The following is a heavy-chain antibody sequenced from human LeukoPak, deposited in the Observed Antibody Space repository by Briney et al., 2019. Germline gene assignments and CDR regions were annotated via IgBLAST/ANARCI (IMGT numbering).Heavy chain of an antibody. CDR3: ARRTLGATYDY. Sequence: PGESLKISCKGSGYTFTTYWIGWVRQTPAKGLEWMGIIYPSDSDTRYSPSFQGQVTISADKSISTAYLQWTTLEASDTAIYYCARRTLGATYDYWGQGTLVTVSS. D-gene: IGHD1-26*01. V-gene: IGHV5-51*01. J-gene: IGHJ4*02. CDR1: GYTFTTYW. CDR2: IYPSDSDT.